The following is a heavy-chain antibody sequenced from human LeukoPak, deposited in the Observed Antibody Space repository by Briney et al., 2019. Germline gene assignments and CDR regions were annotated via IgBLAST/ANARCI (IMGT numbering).Heavy chain of an antibody. CDR1: GYTFTGYY. V-gene: IGHV1-46*01. J-gene: IGHJ3*02. CDR3: ARVRFSSGWYIAFDI. CDR2: INPSGGST. Sequence: GASVKVSCKASGYTFTGYYMHWVRQAPGQGLEWMGIINPSGGSTTYAQKLQGRVTMTRDTSTSTAYMEVSSLRSEDTAVYYCARVRFSSGWYIAFDIWGQGTMVTVSS. D-gene: IGHD6-19*01.